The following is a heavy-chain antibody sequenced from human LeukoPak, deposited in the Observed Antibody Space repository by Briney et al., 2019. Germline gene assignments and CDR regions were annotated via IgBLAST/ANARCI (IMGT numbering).Heavy chain of an antibody. D-gene: IGHD3-16*01. Sequence: GGSPRLSCAASGFTFSTSWMSWVRPAPGKGLDWVANIKEDGSEKWYMDSVKGRFTISRDNAKNSLYLQMNSLRAEDTAVFYCAKGDYFDYWGQGTLVTVSS. CDR2: IKEDGSEK. J-gene: IGHJ4*02. CDR1: GFTFSTSW. V-gene: IGHV3-7*01. CDR3: AKGDYFDY.